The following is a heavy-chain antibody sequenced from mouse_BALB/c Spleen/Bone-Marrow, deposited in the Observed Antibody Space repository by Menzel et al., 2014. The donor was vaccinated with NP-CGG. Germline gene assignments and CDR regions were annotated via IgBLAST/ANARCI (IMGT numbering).Heavy chain of an antibody. V-gene: IGHV5-17*02. CDR1: GFTFSSFG. D-gene: IGHD4-1*01. J-gene: IGHJ1*01. CDR2: ISSGSTAI. CDR3: TRGGNWDDFDV. Sequence: EVKLVESGGGLVQPGGSRKLSCAASGFTFSSFGMHWVRRAPEKGLEWVAYISSGSTAIFYADTVKGRFTISRDNPKNTLFLQMTCLRSEDTAMYYCTRGGNWDDFDVWGAGTTVTVSS.